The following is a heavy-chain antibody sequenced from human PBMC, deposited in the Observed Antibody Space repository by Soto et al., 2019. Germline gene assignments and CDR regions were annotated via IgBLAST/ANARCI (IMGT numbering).Heavy chain of an antibody. CDR2: IYYSGST. CDR3: ARAYYDFWSGYGSWFDP. CDR1: GGSISSGDYY. D-gene: IGHD3-3*01. J-gene: IGHJ5*02. Sequence: SETLSLTCTVSGGSISSGDYYWSWIRQPPGKGLEWIGYIYYSGSTYYNPSLKSRVTISVDTSKNQFSLKLSSVTAADTAVYYCARAYYDFWSGYGSWFDPWGQGTLVTVSS. V-gene: IGHV4-30-4*01.